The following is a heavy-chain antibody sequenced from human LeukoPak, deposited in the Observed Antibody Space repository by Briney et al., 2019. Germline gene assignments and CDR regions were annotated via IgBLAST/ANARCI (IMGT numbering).Heavy chain of an antibody. CDR3: AREGGSYFPFDY. J-gene: IGHJ4*02. V-gene: IGHV1-2*02. D-gene: IGHD1-26*01. Sequence: GASVKVSCKASGYTFTGYYMHWVRQAPGQGLEWMGWINPNSGGTSYAQKFQGRVTMTRDMSTSTVYMELSSLRSEDTAVYYCAREGGSYFPFDYWGQGTLVTVSS. CDR2: INPNSGGT. CDR1: GYTFTGYY.